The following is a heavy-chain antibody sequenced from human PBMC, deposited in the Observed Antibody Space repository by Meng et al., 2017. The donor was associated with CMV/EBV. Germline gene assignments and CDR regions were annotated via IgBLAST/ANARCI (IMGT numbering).Heavy chain of an antibody. J-gene: IGHJ4*02. CDR2: IDPGDSYT. CDR1: GYSFTNYW. D-gene: IGHD1-14*01. V-gene: IGHV5-10-1*01. CDR3: AVGWYFDFDY. Sequence: KVSCKGSGYSFTNYWISWVRQMPGKGLEWMGTIDPGDSYTNYSPSFQGHVTISADKSISTAYLQWSSLKASDTAMYYCAVGWYFDFDYWGQGTLVTVSS.